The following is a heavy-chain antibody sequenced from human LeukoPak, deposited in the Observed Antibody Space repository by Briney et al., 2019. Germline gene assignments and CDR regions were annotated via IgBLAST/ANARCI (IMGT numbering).Heavy chain of an antibody. CDR1: GFTVSSNY. Sequence: GGSLRLSCAASGFTVSSNYMSWVRQAPGKGLEWVSVIYSGGSTYYADSVKGRFTISRDNSKNTLYLQMNSLRAEDTAVYYCAASLPNIVVVPATKGPFGYWGQGALVTVSS. CDR3: AASLPNIVVVPATKGPFGY. CDR2: IYSGGST. J-gene: IGHJ4*02. V-gene: IGHV3-53*01. D-gene: IGHD2-2*01.